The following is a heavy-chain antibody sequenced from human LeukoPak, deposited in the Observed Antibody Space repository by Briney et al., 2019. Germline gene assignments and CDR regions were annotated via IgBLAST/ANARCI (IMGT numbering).Heavy chain of an antibody. D-gene: IGHD2-2*01. V-gene: IGHV4-31*11. CDR2: IYYSGST. CDR1: GGSFSGYY. J-gene: IGHJ5*02. Sequence: PSETLSLTCAVYGGSFSGYYWSWIRQHPGKGLEWIGYIYYSGSTYYNPSLKSRVTISVDTSKNQFSLKLSSVTAADTAVYYCARSRGIRVAPAALCWFDPWGQGTLVTVSS. CDR3: ARSRGIRVAPAALCWFDP.